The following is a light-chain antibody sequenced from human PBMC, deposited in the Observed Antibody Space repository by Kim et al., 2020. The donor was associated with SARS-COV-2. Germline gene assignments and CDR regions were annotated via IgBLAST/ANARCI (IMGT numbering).Light chain of an antibody. Sequence: DIQMTQSPSTLSASVGDRVTITCRASQSISSWLAWYQQKPGKAPKLLIYKASSLESGVPSRFSGSGSGTEFTLTISSLQPDDFATYYRQQYNSYSFGQGTKLEI. CDR1: QSISSW. CDR2: KAS. CDR3: QQYNSYS. J-gene: IGKJ2*01. V-gene: IGKV1-5*03.